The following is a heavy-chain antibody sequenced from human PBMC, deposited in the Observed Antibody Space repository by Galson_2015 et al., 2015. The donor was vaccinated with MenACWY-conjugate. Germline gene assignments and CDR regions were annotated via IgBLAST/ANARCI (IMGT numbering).Heavy chain of an antibody. CDR1: GFTFSSFA. Sequence: SLRLSCAASGFTFSSFAMSWVRQDPGKGLEWVSVITSSGGTTYYADSVKGRFTISRDNPKNTLYLQMDTLRAEDTATYYCAKNGNYFGMGFDYWGQGTRVT. CDR2: ITSSGGTT. V-gene: IGHV3-23*01. D-gene: IGHD2/OR15-2a*01. CDR3: AKNGNYFGMGFDY. J-gene: IGHJ4*02.